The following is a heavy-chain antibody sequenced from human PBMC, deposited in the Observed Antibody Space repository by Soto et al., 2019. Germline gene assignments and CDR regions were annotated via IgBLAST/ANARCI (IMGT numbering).Heavy chain of an antibody. V-gene: IGHV1-69*12. D-gene: IGHD6-19*01. CDR3: AQTLGLAVAGPGRFDL. CDR2: ITPFFGTA. CDR1: GGTFRNYA. J-gene: IGHJ2*01. Sequence: QVQLVQSGAEVKKPGSSVKVSCKASGGTFRNYAISWVRQAPGQGLEWMGGITPFFGTANYAQKFQGRVTITADESMSTAYMERSRLRSEDTAVYYCAQTLGLAVAGPGRFDLWGRGTLVTVSS.